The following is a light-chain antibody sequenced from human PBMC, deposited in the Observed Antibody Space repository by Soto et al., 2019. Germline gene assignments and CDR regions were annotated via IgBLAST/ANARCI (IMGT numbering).Light chain of an antibody. CDR1: QGIGTY. Sequence: DRVTVTCRASQGIGTYLVWYQQKSGKAPTVLIYASSTLQTGVPSRFSGSGSGTDFSLTISSLHPEDVATYYCQQVDSYPRTFGQGTKVDI. V-gene: IGKV1-9*01. CDR3: QQVDSYPRT. CDR2: ASS. J-gene: IGKJ1*01.